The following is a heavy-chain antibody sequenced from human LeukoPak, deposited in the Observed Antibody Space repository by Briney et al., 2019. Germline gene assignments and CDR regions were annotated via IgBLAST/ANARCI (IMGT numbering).Heavy chain of an antibody. CDR3: ARLYCSGGSCSVWDAFDI. CDR2: ISYDGSNK. J-gene: IGHJ3*02. CDR1: GFTFSSYA. D-gene: IGHD2-15*01. Sequence: PGRSLRLSCAASGFTFSSYAMHWVRQAPGKGLEWVAVISYDGSNKYYADSVKGRFTISRDNAKDSLYLQMNSLRAEDTAVYYCARLYCSGGSCSVWDAFDIWGQGTMVTVSS. V-gene: IGHV3-30*04.